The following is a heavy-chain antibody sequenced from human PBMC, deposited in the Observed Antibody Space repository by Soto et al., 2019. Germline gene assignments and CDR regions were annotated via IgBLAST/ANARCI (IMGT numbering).Heavy chain of an antibody. D-gene: IGHD3-3*01. V-gene: IGHV3-30*18. J-gene: IGHJ6*02. Sequence: GGSRRLSCAASGFTFSSYGMHWVRQAPGKGMEWVAVISYDGSNKYYADSVKGRFTISRDNSKNTLYLQMNSLRAEDTAVYYCAKEPTIFGAGYYYYGMDVWGQGTTVTVSS. CDR1: GFTFSSYG. CDR3: AKEPTIFGAGYYYYGMDV. CDR2: ISYDGSNK.